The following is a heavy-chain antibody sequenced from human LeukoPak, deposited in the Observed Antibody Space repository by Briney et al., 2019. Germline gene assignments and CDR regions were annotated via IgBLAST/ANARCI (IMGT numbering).Heavy chain of an antibody. V-gene: IGHV5-51*01. J-gene: IGHJ5*02. D-gene: IGHD2-21*02. CDR1: GYSFASNW. Sequence: GESLKISRKGSGYSFASNWIGWVRQLPGKGLEFMGIIYPGDSDTRYSPSFQGQVTISADKSISTAYLQWNSLKASDIAMYYCARLPYCGGDCYPNWFDPWGQGTLVTVSS. CDR3: ARLPYCGGDCYPNWFDP. CDR2: IYPGDSDT.